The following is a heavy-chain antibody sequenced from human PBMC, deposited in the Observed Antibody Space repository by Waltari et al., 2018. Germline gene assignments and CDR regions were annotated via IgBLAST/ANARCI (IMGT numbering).Heavy chain of an antibody. J-gene: IGHJ2*01. Sequence: QLQLQESGPGLVKPSETLSLTCTVSGGSISSSRYYWGWIRQPPGKGLEWIGSIYYSGSTYNNPSLKSRVTISVDTSKNQFSLKLSSVTAADTAVYYCARHCSYAVAGKRYFDLWGRGTLVTVSS. CDR3: ARHCSYAVAGKRYFDL. V-gene: IGHV4-39*01. D-gene: IGHD6-19*01. CDR1: GGSISSSRYY. CDR2: IYYSGST.